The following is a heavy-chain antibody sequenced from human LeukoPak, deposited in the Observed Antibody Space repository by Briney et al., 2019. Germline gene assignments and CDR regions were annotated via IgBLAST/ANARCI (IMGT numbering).Heavy chain of an antibody. D-gene: IGHD1-26*01. CDR3: ARTKAPMGATDAFDI. J-gene: IGHJ3*02. CDR2: IYYSGST. CDR1: GGSISSYY. Sequence: SETLSLTCTVSGGSISSYYWSWIRQPPGKGLEWIGYIYYSGSTNYNPSLKSRVTISVDTSKNQFSLKLSSVTAADTAVYYCARTKAPMGATDAFDIWGQGTMVTVSS. V-gene: IGHV4-59*08.